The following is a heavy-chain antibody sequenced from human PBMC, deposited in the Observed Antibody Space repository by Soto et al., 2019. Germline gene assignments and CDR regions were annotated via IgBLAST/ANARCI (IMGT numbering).Heavy chain of an antibody. CDR1: GYTFTSYG. J-gene: IGHJ4*02. CDR3: ARVGVGLAAPRVWPY. V-gene: IGHV1-18*01. CDR2: INRYNGNT. Sequence: QVQLAQSGAEVKKPGASVKVSCKASGYTFTSYGITWVRQAPGQGLEWMAWINRYNGNTKYAEKFLGRVTVTTDTSTATAYMEVRSLTSDDTAVFYCARVGVGLAAPRVWPYWGQGTPVTVSS. D-gene: IGHD6-13*01.